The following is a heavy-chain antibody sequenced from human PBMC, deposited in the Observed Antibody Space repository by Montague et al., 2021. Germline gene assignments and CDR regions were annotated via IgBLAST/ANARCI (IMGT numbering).Heavy chain of an antibody. CDR3: ARGSRPHYDFWTGYSPYFDS. Sequence: SETLSLTCAVYGGSFSANYWSWIRQPPGKGLEWIGEIYHSGRTNYNPSFKSRVSMSVDTSKNQFSLKLSSVTAADTAMYFCARGSRPHYDFWTGYSPYFDSWGQGTLVTVSS. CDR1: GGSFSANY. J-gene: IGHJ4*02. D-gene: IGHD3-3*01. CDR2: IYHSGRT. V-gene: IGHV4-34*01.